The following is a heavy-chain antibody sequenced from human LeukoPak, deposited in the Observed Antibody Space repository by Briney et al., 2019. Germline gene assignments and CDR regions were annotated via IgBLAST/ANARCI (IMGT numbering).Heavy chain of an antibody. V-gene: IGHV1-2*02. CDR1: GYTFTGYY. CDR3: ARSLPRIAAAGSQYYFDY. J-gene: IGHJ4*02. CDR2: INPNSGGT. D-gene: IGHD6-13*01. Sequence: ASVKVSCKASGYTFTGYYMHWVRQAPGQGLEWMGWINPNSGGTNYAQKFQGRVTMTRDTSISTAYMELSRLRSDDTAVYYCARSLPRIAAAGSQYYFDYWGQGTLVTVSS.